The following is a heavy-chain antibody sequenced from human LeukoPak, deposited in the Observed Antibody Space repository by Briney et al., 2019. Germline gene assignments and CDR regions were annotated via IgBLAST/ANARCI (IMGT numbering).Heavy chain of an antibody. Sequence: PGGSLRLSCVASGFPFPNIWMTWVRQAPGKGLEWVGRIKSEANGGTIDYAAPARDRFIISRDDSNSTLLLELNDLRREDTGVYFCLGARGDLWGQETPVIVSP. V-gene: IGHV3-15*01. D-gene: IGHD1-26*01. CDR2: IKSEANGGTI. J-gene: IGHJ5*02. CDR1: GFPFPNIW. CDR3: LGARGDL.